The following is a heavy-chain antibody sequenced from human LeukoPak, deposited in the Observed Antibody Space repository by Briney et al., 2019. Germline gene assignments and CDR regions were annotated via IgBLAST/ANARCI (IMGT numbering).Heavy chain of an antibody. D-gene: IGHD1-14*01. CDR2: ITSTGGST. Sequence: GGSLRLSCSASGFTFSAYAMHWVRQAPGKGLEYVSAITSTGGSTYYADSVKGRFTISRDNSKNTLYLEMNSPRVDDTAVYFCARDLLSGAPDYFDCWGQGTLVTVSS. V-gene: IGHV3-64*04. CDR1: GFTFSAYA. J-gene: IGHJ4*02. CDR3: ARDLLSGAPDYFDC.